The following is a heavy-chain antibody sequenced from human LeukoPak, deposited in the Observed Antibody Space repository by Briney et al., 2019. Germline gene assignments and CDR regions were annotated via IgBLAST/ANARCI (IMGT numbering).Heavy chain of an antibody. D-gene: IGHD1-26*01. CDR1: GYTFTSYD. J-gene: IGHJ4*02. CDR2: MNPNSGNT. V-gene: IGHV1-8*01. Sequence: ASVKVSCKASGYTFTSYDINWVRQATGQGLEWMGWMNPNSGNTGYAQKFQGRVTMTRDMSTSTVYMELSSLRSEDTAVYYCARNGVVLRWELYYPTPYYFDYWGQGTLVTVSS. CDR3: ARNGVVLRWELYYPTPYYFDY.